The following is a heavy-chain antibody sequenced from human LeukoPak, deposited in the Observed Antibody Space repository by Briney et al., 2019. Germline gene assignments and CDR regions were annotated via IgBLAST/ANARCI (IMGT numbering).Heavy chain of an antibody. D-gene: IGHD3-22*01. J-gene: IGHJ4*02. V-gene: IGHV3-23*01. CDR3: AKIVRYYYDSSGYRGYFDY. CDR2: ISGSGGST. Sequence: GASLRLSCAASGFTFSSYAMSWVRQAPGKGLEWVSAISGSGGSTYYADSVKGRFTNSRDNSKNTLYLQMNSLRAEDTAVYYCAKIVRYYYDSSGYRGYFDYWGQGTLVTVSS. CDR1: GFTFSSYA.